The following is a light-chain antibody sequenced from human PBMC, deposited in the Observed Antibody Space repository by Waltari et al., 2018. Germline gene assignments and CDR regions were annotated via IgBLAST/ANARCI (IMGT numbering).Light chain of an antibody. CDR3: SSYTTSSTLV. V-gene: IGLV2-14*03. CDR1: SSDVGGYNY. Sequence: QSALTQPASVSGSPGQSITISCTGTSSDVGGYNYVSWYLQHPGKAPKLMIYDVSTRPAGVSKRFSGSKSSNTASLTISGLQAEDEADYYCSSYTTSSTLVFGGGTKLTVL. CDR2: DVS. J-gene: IGLJ2*01.